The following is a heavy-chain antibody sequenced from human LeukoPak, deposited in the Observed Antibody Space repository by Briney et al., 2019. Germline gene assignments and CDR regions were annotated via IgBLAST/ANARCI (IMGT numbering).Heavy chain of an antibody. CDR2: IYFSGNT. V-gene: IGHV4-59*08. CDR1: GGSISSYY. D-gene: IGHD3-3*01. CDR3: ARHGGSGSFDS. J-gene: IGHJ4*02. Sequence: PSETLSLTCTVSGGSISSYYWSWIRQPPGKGLEWVGCIYFSGNTDYNPSLKSRVTISVDTSKNQFSLRLRSVTAADTAVFYCARHGGSGSFDSWGQGTLVTVSS.